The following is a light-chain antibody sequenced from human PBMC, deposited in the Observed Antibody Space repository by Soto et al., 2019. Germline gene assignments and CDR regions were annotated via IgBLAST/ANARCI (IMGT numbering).Light chain of an antibody. V-gene: IGKV1-39*01. CDR2: AAS. J-gene: IGKJ4*01. CDR1: QSISSS. Sequence: DIQMTQSPSSLSASVGDRVTITCRASQSISSSLNWYQQKPGKAPKLLIYAASSLQSGVPSRFSGSGSGTDFTLTISSLQPEDFATYYCQQSYSTVLTFGGGTKVEIK. CDR3: QQSYSTVLT.